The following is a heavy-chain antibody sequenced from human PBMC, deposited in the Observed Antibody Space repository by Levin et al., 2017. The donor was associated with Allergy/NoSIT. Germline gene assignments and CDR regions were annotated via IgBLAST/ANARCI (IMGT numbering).Heavy chain of an antibody. CDR1: GGSFSGYY. Sequence: SETLSLTCAVYGGSFSGYYWSWIRQPPGKGLEWIGEINHSGSTNYNPSLKSRVTISVDTSKNQFSLKLSSVTAADTAVYYCARKGKGIAAAGSPHWGPRYFDLWGRGTLVTVSS. CDR2: INHSGST. V-gene: IGHV4-34*01. J-gene: IGHJ2*01. D-gene: IGHD6-13*01. CDR3: ARKGKGIAAAGSPHWGPRYFDL.